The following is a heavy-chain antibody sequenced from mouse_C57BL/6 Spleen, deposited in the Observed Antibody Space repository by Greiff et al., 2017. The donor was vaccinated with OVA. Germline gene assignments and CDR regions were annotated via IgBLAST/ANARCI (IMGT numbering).Heavy chain of an antibody. Sequence: VHLVESGPELVKPGASVKISCKASGYAFSSSWMNWVKQRPGKGLEWIGRIYPGDGDTNYNGKFKGKATLTADKSSSTAYMQLSSLTSEDSAVYFCARRGYDFGDYFDYWGQGTTLTVSS. CDR1: GYAFSSSW. J-gene: IGHJ2*01. CDR2: IYPGDGDT. V-gene: IGHV1-82*01. D-gene: IGHD3-1*01. CDR3: ARRGYDFGDYFDY.